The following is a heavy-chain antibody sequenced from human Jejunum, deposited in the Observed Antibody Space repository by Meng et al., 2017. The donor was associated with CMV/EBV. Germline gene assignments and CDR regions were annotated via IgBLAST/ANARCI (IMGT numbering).Heavy chain of an antibody. CDR3: ARGRVACSSTSCHRGGLDH. CDR2: ISRSSSHT. V-gene: IGHV3-21*01. CDR1: YI. D-gene: IGHD2-2*02. Sequence: YIINWVRQAPGKGLEWVSSISRSSSHTYFADSVRGRFTISRDNAKKSLYLQMNSLSAEDTAIYYCARGRVACSSTSCHRGGLDHWGRGTLVIVSS. J-gene: IGHJ4*02.